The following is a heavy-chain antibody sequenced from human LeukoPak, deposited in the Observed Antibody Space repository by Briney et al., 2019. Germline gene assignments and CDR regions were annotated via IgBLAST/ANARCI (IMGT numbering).Heavy chain of an antibody. CDR3: ARGGGGAGFDY. Sequence: PGGALRLSCVGSGFTFDSYAMNWVRQAPGKGLEWVSSISSSSSYIYYADSVKGRFTISRDNAKNSLYLQMNSLRAEDTAVYYCARGGGGAGFDYWGQGTLVTVSS. J-gene: IGHJ4*02. D-gene: IGHD2-21*01. V-gene: IGHV3-21*01. CDR1: GFTFDSYA. CDR2: ISSSSSYI.